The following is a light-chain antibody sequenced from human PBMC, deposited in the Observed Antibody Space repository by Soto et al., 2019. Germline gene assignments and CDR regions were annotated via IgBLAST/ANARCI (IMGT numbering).Light chain of an antibody. CDR3: QQYNNWYT. Sequence: EIAMTQSPATLSVSPGERATLSCRASQSVSSNLAWYQQKPGQAPRLLIYGASTRATGIPARFSGSGSGTDFTLTISSLQSEDFAVYYCQQYNNWYTFGQGTKLEIK. V-gene: IGKV3-15*01. CDR1: QSVSSN. CDR2: GAS. J-gene: IGKJ2*01.